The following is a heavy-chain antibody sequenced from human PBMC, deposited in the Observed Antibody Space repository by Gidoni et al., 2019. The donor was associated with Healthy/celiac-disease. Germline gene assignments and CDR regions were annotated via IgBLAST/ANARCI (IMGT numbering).Heavy chain of an antibody. V-gene: IGHV4-34*01. CDR2: INHSGST. Sequence: KGLEWIGEINHSGSTNYNPYLKSRVTISVDTSKNQFSLKLSAVTAADTAVYYCARRPSSSWYPYYYYYGMDVWGQGTTVTVSS. D-gene: IGHD6-13*01. CDR3: ARRPSSSWYPYYYYYGMDV. J-gene: IGHJ6*02.